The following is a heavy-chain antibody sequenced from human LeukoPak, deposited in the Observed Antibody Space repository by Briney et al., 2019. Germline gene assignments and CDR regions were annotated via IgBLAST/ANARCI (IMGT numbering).Heavy chain of an antibody. V-gene: IGHV3-23*01. D-gene: IGHD4-17*01. J-gene: IGHJ4*02. CDR3: AKSTAPSLYGDYFDY. CDR1: GFTFSSYA. Sequence: GGSLRLSCAASGFTFSSYAMSWVRPAPGKGLEWVSAISGSGSSTYYADSVKGRFTIYRDNSKNTLYLQMNSLRAEDTAVYYCAKSTAPSLYGDYFDYWGQGTLVTVSS. CDR2: ISGSGSST.